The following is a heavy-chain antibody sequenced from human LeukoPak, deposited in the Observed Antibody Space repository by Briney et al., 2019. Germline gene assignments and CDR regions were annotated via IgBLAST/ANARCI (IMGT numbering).Heavy chain of an antibody. CDR1: GYIFTNYG. D-gene: IGHD2-8*02. CDR2: IDSYNGYI. J-gene: IGHJ4*02. Sequence: ASLRVSCKASGYIFTNYGSSWVRQAPGQGLEWMGWIDSYNGYIKYSQKLEGRVTMPEDIYTHTFYIELSGVTYDETPLCVCLRGSLWAYWVDYWGQGTLVTVSS. CDR3: LRGSLWAYWVDY. V-gene: IGHV1-18*01.